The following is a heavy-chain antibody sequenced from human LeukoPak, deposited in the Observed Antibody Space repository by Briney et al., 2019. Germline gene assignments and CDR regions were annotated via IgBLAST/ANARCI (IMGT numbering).Heavy chain of an antibody. CDR3: ARRFRTGGNLHHDAYDV. V-gene: IGHV4-4*09. Sequence: SETLSLTCTVSGASISDYYWGWIRQPPGKGLEWIGHIYSVGSPTCSPSLMSRVSISVDTSKNQFSLELSSVTAADTAVYYCARRFRTGGNLHHDAYDVWGQGTVVTVSS. D-gene: IGHD1-14*01. CDR2: IYSVGSP. J-gene: IGHJ3*01. CDR1: GASISDYY.